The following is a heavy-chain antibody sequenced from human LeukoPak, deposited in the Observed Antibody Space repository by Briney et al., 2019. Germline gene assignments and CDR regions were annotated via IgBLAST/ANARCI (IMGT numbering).Heavy chain of an antibody. V-gene: IGHV3-23*01. J-gene: IGHJ5*02. CDR1: GFTFSSYA. Sequence: GGSLRLSCAASGFTFSSYAMSWVRQAPGKGLEWVSAISGSGGSTYYADSVKGRFTISRDNSKNTLYLQMNSMRAEDTAVYYCASRPQRITIFGVVPNWFDPWGQGTLVTVSS. D-gene: IGHD3-3*01. CDR3: ASRPQRITIFGVVPNWFDP. CDR2: ISGSGGST.